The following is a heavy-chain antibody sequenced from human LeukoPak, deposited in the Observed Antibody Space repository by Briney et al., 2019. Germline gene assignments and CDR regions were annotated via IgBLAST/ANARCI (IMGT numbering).Heavy chain of an antibody. CDR1: GGSISSGDYY. V-gene: IGHV4-30-4*01. J-gene: IGHJ3*02. Sequence: SQTLSLTCTVSGGSISSGDYYWSWIRQPPGKGLEWIGYIYYSGSTYYNPSLKSRVTISVDTSKNQFSLKLSSVTAVDTAVYYCARDRIVVVPAAPPGIDAFDIWGQGTMVTVSS. CDR2: IYYSGST. D-gene: IGHD2-2*01. CDR3: ARDRIVVVPAAPPGIDAFDI.